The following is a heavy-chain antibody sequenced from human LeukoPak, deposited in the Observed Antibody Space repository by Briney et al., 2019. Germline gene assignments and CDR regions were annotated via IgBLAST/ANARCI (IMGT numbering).Heavy chain of an antibody. J-gene: IGHJ4*02. D-gene: IGHD1-26*01. CDR1: GYTFTGCY. Sequence: ASVKVSCKASGYTFTGCYMHWVRQAPGQGLEWMGWINPNSGGTNYAQKFQGRVTMTRDTSISTAYMELSRLRSDDTAVYYCARDLMGATSGFGHWGQGTLVTVSS. CDR2: INPNSGGT. CDR3: ARDLMGATSGFGH. V-gene: IGHV1-2*02.